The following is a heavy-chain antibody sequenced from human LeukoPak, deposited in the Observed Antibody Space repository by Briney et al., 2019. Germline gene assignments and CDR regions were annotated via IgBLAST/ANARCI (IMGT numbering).Heavy chain of an antibody. D-gene: IGHD3-3*01. CDR3: ARGLCRSSHYDFWSGYSCPNWFDP. CDR1: GGSFSGYY. V-gene: IGHV4-34*01. CDR2: INHSGST. J-gene: IGHJ5*02. Sequence: SETLSLTCAVYGGSFSGYYWSWIRQPPGKGLERIGEINHSGSTNYNPSLKSRVTISVDTSKNQFSLKLSSVTAADTALYYCARGLCRSSHYDFWSGYSCPNWFDPWGQGTLVTVSS.